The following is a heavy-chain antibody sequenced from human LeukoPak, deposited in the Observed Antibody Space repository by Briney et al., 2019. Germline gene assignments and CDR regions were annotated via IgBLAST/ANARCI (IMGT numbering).Heavy chain of an antibody. CDR3: ARDEFGDFQGFDY. D-gene: IGHD4-17*01. V-gene: IGHV4-59*13. CDR2: IHYRGTT. J-gene: IGHJ4*02. CDR1: GASINSYY. Sequence: SSETLSLTCSVSGASINSYYWNWIRQSPGKGLEWLGNIHYRGTTNYNPSLKSRVTLSLDSSKSQFALRVTSVTAADTAVYYCARDEFGDFQGFDYWGQGTRVTVSS.